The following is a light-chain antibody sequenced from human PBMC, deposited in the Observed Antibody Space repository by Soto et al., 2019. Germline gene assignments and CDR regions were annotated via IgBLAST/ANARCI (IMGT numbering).Light chain of an antibody. CDR2: EGT. Sequence: QSALTQPASVSGSPGQSITVSCAGTSSDVGAYNLVSWYQQHPGKAPRLIIYEGTKRPSGISHRFSGSKSDNTASLTISGLRAEDEANYHCCSYAGSRTFVFGGGTQLTVL. CDR1: SSDVGAYNL. J-gene: IGLJ3*02. V-gene: IGLV2-23*01. CDR3: CSYAGSRTFV.